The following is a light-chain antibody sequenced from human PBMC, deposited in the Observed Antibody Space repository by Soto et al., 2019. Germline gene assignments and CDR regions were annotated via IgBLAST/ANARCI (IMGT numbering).Light chain of an antibody. V-gene: IGLV3-21*02. CDR3: QVWHSGVDWV. CDR1: NIGSKS. Sequence: SYELAQPPSVSVAPGQTARITCGGNNIGSKSVHWYQQKPGQAPVLVVYDDNDRPSGIPERFSGSDSGNTAILTISRVEAGDEADYYCQVWHSGVDWVFGGGTKLTVL. CDR2: DDN. J-gene: IGLJ2*01.